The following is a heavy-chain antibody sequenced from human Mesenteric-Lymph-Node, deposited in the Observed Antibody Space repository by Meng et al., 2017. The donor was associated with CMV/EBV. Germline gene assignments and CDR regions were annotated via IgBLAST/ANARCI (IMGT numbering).Heavy chain of an antibody. J-gene: IGHJ4*02. CDR1: GASISSNTW. CDR2: IYHSGST. V-gene: IGHV4-4*02. CDR3: ARVTQSSIAAAGLDY. Sequence: SGASISSNTWWSWVRQPPGKGLEWIGEIYHSGSTNYNPSLKSRVTISVDKSKNRFSLKLSSVTAADTAVYYCARVTQSSIAAAGLDYWGQGTLVTVSS. D-gene: IGHD6-13*01.